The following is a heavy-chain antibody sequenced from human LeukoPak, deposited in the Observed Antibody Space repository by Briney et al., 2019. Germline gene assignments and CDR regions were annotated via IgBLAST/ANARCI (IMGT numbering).Heavy chain of an antibody. J-gene: IGHJ4*02. CDR3: ARDYDGGFDY. CDR2: INPNSGGT. V-gene: IGHV1-2*02. Sequence: ASVTVSCKASGYTFTGYYMHWVRQAPGQGHELMGWINPNSGGTNYAQKFQGRVTMTRDTSISTAYMELSRLRPDDTAVYYCARDYDGGFDYWGQGTLVTVSS. CDR1: GYTFTGYY. D-gene: IGHD3-3*01.